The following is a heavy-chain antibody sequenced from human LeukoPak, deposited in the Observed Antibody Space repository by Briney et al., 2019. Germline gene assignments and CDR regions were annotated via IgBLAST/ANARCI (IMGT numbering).Heavy chain of an antibody. CDR3: ARDADWSYESWFDP. Sequence: ASVKVSCKASGYTFTSYAMNWVRQAPGQGLEWMGWINTNTGNPTYAQGFTGRFVFSLDTSVSTAYLQISSLKAEDTAVYYCARDADWSYESWFDPWGQGTLVTVSS. D-gene: IGHD1-7*01. J-gene: IGHJ5*02. CDR1: GYTFTSYA. V-gene: IGHV7-4-1*02. CDR2: INTNTGNP.